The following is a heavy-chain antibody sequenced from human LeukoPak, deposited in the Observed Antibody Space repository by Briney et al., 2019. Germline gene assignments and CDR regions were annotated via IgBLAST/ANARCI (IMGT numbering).Heavy chain of an antibody. D-gene: IGHD3-22*01. CDR1: GYSISSGYY. V-gene: IGHV4-38-2*02. CDR2: IYYSGST. J-gene: IGHJ4*02. Sequence: PSETLSLTCTVSGYSISSGYYWGWIRQPPGKGLEWIGSIYYSGSTYYNPSLKSRVTISVDTSKNQFSLKLSSVTAADTAVYYCAGQLDYDSSGYYYVLLGGLSPGLRMAFDYWGQGTLVTVSS. CDR3: AGQLDYDSSGYYYVLLGGLSPGLRMAFDY.